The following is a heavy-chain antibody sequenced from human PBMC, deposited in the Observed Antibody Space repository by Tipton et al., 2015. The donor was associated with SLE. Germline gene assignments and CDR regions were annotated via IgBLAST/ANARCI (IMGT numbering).Heavy chain of an antibody. CDR3: ARDRAIWTRATCYGDHWVAP. J-gene: IGHJ5*02. D-gene: IGHD3/OR15-3a*01. V-gene: IGHV4-39*07. CDR1: GGSFSNRDYF. Sequence: TLFLTCTVSGGSFSNRDYFWGWVRQSPEKGLEWIGIIHYSGTTYYNPSLKSRVTISVDTSKNHVSLKVNSLTAADTAVYYCARDRAIWTRATCYGDHWVAPWRQRPLVTVSS. CDR2: IHYSGTT.